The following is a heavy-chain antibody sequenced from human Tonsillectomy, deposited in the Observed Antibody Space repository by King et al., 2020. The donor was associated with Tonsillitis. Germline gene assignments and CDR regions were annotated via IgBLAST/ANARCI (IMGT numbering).Heavy chain of an antibody. V-gene: IGHV1-2*02. CDR3: ARDYHLLYYYDPSGCFDY. Sequence: GQLVQSGAEVKNPGASVKVSCKASGYTFSGYYIHWVRQAPGQGLEWMGWINPNSGGTNYAQRFQDRVTMTRDTSINTAYMDLSRLRFDDTAVYYYARDYHLLYYYDPSGCFDYWGQGTLVTVSS. CDR1: GYTFSGYY. CDR2: INPNSGGT. J-gene: IGHJ4*02. D-gene: IGHD3-22*01.